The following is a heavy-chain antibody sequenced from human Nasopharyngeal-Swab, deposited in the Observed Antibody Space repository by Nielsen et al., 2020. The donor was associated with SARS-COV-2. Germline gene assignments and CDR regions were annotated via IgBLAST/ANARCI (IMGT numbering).Heavy chain of an antibody. Sequence: GESLKISCAASGFTVSSNYTSWVRQAPGKGLEWVSVIYSGGSTYYADSVKGRFTISRHNSKNTLYLQMNSLRAEDTAVYYCARERYYYDSSGYPGSNWFDPWGQGTLVTVSS. J-gene: IGHJ5*02. CDR1: GFTVSSNY. V-gene: IGHV3-53*04. D-gene: IGHD3-22*01. CDR2: IYSGGST. CDR3: ARERYYYDSSGYPGSNWFDP.